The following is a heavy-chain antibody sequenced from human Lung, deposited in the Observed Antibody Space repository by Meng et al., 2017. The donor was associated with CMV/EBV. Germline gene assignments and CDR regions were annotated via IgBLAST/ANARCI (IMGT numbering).Heavy chain of an antibody. CDR2: ISNSGNTI. D-gene: IGHD3-22*01. Sequence: LSLXCAASGFIFSDYYMTWIRQAPGKGLEWVSYISNSGNTIYYADSVKGRFTISRDNGKNSLFLQMDSLRADDTAVYYCTRVHYYDSGSWIHAFDAWGQGTMVTVSS. J-gene: IGHJ3*01. CDR3: TRVHYYDSGSWIHAFDA. V-gene: IGHV3-11*01. CDR1: GFIFSDYY.